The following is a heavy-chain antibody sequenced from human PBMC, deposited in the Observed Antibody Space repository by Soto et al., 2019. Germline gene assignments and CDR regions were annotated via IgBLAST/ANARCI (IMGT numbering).Heavy chain of an antibody. CDR1: GGTSRNDA. CDR2: IMPIPGTT. D-gene: IGHD4-17*01. CDR3: ARTVTTPPYYYYYYGLDV. Sequence: QVQLVQSGAEVKKPGSSVKVSCKASGGTSRNDAINWVRQAPGQGLEWMGGIMPIPGTTKFAQKFQDRITITANESTNTVYMEVSSLRSDDTAVYYCARTVTTPPYYYYYYGLDVWGQGTTVTVYS. J-gene: IGHJ6*02. V-gene: IGHV1-69*11.